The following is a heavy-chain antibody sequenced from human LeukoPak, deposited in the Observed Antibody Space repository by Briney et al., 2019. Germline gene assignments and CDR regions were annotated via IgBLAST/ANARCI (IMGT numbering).Heavy chain of an antibody. V-gene: IGHV4-34*01. D-gene: IGHD3-10*01. CDR3: ARGLRYYGSLRLGGDNWFDP. Sequence: SETLSLTCAVYGGSFSGYYWSWIRQPPGKGLEWIGEINHSGSPNYNPSLKSRVTISVDTSKNQFSLKLSSVTAADTAVYYCARGLRYYGSLRLGGDNWFDPWGQGTLVTVSS. J-gene: IGHJ5*02. CDR2: INHSGSP. CDR1: GGSFSGYY.